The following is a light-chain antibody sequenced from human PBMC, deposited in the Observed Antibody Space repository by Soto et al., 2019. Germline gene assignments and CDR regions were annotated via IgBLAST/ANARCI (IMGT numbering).Light chain of an antibody. V-gene: IGKV1-5*03. CDR1: QFIDKW. CDR3: QQYHPLYT. J-gene: IGKJ2*01. CDR2: KAS. Sequence: DIQMTQSPSTLSASVGDRVTVTCRASQFIDKWLAWYQQKPGKAPRLLIYKASTLQSGVPSRFNGSGSGTECRLTISRLQPDDSATYYCQQYHPLYTFGQGTKVE.